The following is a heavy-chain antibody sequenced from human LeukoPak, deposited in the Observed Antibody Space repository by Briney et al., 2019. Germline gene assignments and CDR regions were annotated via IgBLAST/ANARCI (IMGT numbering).Heavy chain of an antibody. D-gene: IGHD5-18*01. CDR2: IKNDGSSP. CDR3: ARAMLQLWLTPQF. V-gene: IGHV3-74*01. Sequence: GGSLRLSCAASGFTFSSYWMPWVRQAPGKGLVWVSRIKNDGSSPTYADSVKGRFTISRDNAKNTLYLQMNSLRAEGTAVYYCARAMLQLWLTPQFWGQGTLVTVSS. CDR1: GFTFSSYW. J-gene: IGHJ4*02.